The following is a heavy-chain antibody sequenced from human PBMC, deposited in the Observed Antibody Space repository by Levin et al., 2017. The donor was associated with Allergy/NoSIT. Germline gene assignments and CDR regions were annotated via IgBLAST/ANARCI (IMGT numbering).Heavy chain of an antibody. CDR3: TTHSSSWYAITGAFDS. V-gene: IGHV3-15*01. J-gene: IGHJ3*02. CDR2: IKSKTDGGTT. D-gene: IGHD6-13*01. CDR1: GFTFSNAW. Sequence: GGSLRLSCAASGFTFSNAWMSWVRQAPGKGLEWVGRIKSKTDGGTTDYAAPVKGRFTISRDDSKNTLYLQMNSLKTEDTAVYYCTTHSSSWYAITGAFDSWGQGTMVTVSS.